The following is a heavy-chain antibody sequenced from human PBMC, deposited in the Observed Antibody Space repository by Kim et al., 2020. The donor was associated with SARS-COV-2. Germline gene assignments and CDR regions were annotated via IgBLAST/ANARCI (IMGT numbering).Heavy chain of an antibody. Sequence: GGSLRLSCAASGFYFGDHGMHWVRQAPGKGLEWVSVISQDGSKEYYTDSVKGRFTISRDTSRYTLFLQMNSLRVEDTAVYYCATDSEGAGSYLDHWGQGTLVTVSS. J-gene: IGHJ4*02. D-gene: IGHD3-10*01. V-gene: IGHV3-30*14. CDR3: ATDSEGAGSYLDH. CDR2: ISQDGSKE. CDR1: GFYFGDHG.